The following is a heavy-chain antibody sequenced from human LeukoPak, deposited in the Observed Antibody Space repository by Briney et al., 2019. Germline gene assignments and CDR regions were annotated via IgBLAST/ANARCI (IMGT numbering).Heavy chain of an antibody. CDR1: GFAFSSHA. J-gene: IGHJ3*01. CDR2: ISGSAEKT. V-gene: IGHV3-23*01. D-gene: IGHD3-3*01. CDR3: ARGSTYDFWSGDALDV. Sequence: PGESLRLSCAASGFAFSSHAMTWVRQAPRKGLEWVSSISGSAEKTYYADSVKGRFTISRDSSQKILNLQMDNLRVEDTAIYYCARGSTYDFWSGDALDVWGQGTMVTVAS.